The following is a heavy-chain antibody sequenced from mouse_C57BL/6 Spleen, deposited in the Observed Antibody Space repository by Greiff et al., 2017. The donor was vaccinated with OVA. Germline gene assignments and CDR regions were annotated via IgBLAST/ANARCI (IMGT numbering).Heavy chain of an antibody. J-gene: IGHJ3*01. CDR2: IWGDGST. V-gene: IGHV2-3*01. CDR3: AKPGGYDEEAWFAY. CDR1: GFSLTSYG. D-gene: IGHD2-2*01. Sequence: VQLMESGPGLVAPSQSLSITCTVSGFSLTSYGVSWVRQPPGKGLEWLGVIWGDGSTNYHSALISRLSISKDNSKSQVFIKLNSLQTDDTATYYCAKPGGYDEEAWFAYWGQGTLVTVSA.